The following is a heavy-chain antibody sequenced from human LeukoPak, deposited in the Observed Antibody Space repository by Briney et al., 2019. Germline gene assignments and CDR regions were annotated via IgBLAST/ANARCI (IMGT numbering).Heavy chain of an antibody. CDR2: INPNSGDT. D-gene: IGHD5-12*01. CDR1: GYTFSDYY. CDR3: ARTPRYSNYERHFDY. J-gene: IGHJ4*02. Sequence: ASVTVSCKTSGYTFSDYYIHWIRQAPGQGLEWVGWINPNSGDTDYAQKFQGRVTVTRDTSISTAYMELGRLRSDDTAVYYCARTPRYSNYERHFDYWGQGTLVTVSS. V-gene: IGHV1-2*02.